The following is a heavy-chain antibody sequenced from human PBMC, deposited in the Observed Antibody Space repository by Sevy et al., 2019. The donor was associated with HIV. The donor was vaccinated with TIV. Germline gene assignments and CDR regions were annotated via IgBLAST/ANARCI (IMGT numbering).Heavy chain of an antibody. CDR2: ISTRSSAI. CDR1: GFTFSSFS. Sequence: GGSLRLSCAASGFTFSSFSMNWVRQAPGKGPEWISYISTRSSAIYYADSMKGRFTIARDNSKNSLYLQMNSLRAEDTAVYYCARESASGTPGGVYYYYYNMDVWGQGTTVTVSS. CDR3: ARESASGTPGGVYYYYYNMDV. D-gene: IGHD6-13*01. J-gene: IGHJ6*02. V-gene: IGHV3-48*01.